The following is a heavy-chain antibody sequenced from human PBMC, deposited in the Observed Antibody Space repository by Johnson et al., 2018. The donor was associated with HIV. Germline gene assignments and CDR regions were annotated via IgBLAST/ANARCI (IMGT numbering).Heavy chain of an antibody. D-gene: IGHD1-1*01. CDR3: ARDEMRRRYARTAFDI. Sequence: VQLVESGGGVLRPGASLRLSCAASGFTFSSYGMHWVRQAPGKGLEWVSGIYWNGGRTVYAASVKGRFTISRDNAKNSLYLQMNGLRAEDTALYYCARDEMRRRYARTAFDIWGQGTMVTVSS. CDR1: GFTFSSYG. CDR2: IYWNGGRT. J-gene: IGHJ3*02. V-gene: IGHV3-20*04.